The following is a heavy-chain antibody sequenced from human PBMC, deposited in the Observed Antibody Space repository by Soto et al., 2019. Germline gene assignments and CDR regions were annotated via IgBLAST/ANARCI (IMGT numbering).Heavy chain of an antibody. CDR1: GGSISSSSYY. CDR2: IYYSGST. Sequence: QLQLQESGPGLVKPSETLSLTCTVSGGSISSSSYYWGWIRQPPGKGLEWIGSIYYSGSTYYNPSLKSRVTISVDTSKNQFSLKLSSVTAADTAVYYCARHSGYDPYDYWGQGTLVTVSS. CDR3: ARHSGYDPYDY. V-gene: IGHV4-39*01. D-gene: IGHD5-12*01. J-gene: IGHJ4*02.